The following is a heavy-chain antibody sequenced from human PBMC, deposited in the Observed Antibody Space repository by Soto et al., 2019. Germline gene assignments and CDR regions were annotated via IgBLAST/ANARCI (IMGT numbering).Heavy chain of an antibody. Sequence: PGGSLRLSCAASRFTFSNYILHWVRQAPGKGLEWVAMILHDGNNKYYADSVKGRFTISRDNSKSTLYLQVNSLRTEDTAVYYCARDDEGGSYCDLGYWGQGTLVTVSS. CDR2: ILHDGNNK. V-gene: IGHV3-30-3*01. J-gene: IGHJ4*02. CDR1: RFTFSNYI. D-gene: IGHD3-10*01. CDR3: ARDDEGGSYCDLGY.